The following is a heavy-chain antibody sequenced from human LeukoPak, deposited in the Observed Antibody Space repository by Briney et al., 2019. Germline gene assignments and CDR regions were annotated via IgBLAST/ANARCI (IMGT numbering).Heavy chain of an antibody. CDR1: GFTVSSNY. CDR2: ISSSTI. D-gene: IGHD4-17*01. J-gene: IGHJ4*02. Sequence: GGSLRLSCAASGFTVSSNYMSWVRQAPGRGLEWVSYISSSTIHYADSVKGRFTISRDDAENSLYLQMNSLRDEDTAVYYCARDHDYAFDHWGQGTLVTVSS. V-gene: IGHV3-48*02. CDR3: ARDHDYAFDH.